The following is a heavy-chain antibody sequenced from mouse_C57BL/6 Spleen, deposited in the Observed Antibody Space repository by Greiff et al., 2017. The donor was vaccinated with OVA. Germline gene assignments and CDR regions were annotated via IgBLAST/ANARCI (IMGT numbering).Heavy chain of an antibody. J-gene: IGHJ2*01. CDR3: ARRRDGYDEDYFDY. V-gene: IGHV1-81*01. D-gene: IGHD2-2*01. CDR2: IYPRSGNT. CDR1: GYTFTSYG. Sequence: VQLQQSGAELARPGASVKLSCKASGYTFTSYGLSWVKQRTGQGLEWIGEIYPRSGNTYYNEKFKGKATLTADKSSSTAYLELRSLTSEDSAVYFCARRRDGYDEDYFDYWGQGTTLTVSS.